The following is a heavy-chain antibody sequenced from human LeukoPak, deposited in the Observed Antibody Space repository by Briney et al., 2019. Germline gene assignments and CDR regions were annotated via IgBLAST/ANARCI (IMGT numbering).Heavy chain of an antibody. CDR2: IIPIFGTA. CDR3: ARDPHYGAGYYFYYYMDV. Sequence: SVKVSCKASGGTFSSYAISWVRQAPGQGLEWMGGIIPIFGTANYAQKFQGRVTITADESTSTAYMELSSLRSEDTAVYFCARDPHYGAGYYFYYYMDVWGKGSTVTVSS. D-gene: IGHD3-10*01. V-gene: IGHV1-69*13. J-gene: IGHJ6*03. CDR1: GGTFSSYA.